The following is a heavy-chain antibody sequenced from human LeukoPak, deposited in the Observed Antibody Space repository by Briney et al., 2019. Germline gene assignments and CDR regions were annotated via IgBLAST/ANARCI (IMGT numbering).Heavy chain of an antibody. J-gene: IGHJ6*03. CDR1: GFTFSDYY. V-gene: IGHV3-15*01. CDR3: TTGTGTYYYYYYMDV. Sequence: GGSLRLSCAASGFTFSDYYMSWIRQAPGKGLEWVGRIKSKTDGGTTDYAAPVKGRFTISRDDSKNTLYLQMNSLKTEDTAVYYCTTGTGTYYYYYYMDVWGKGTTVTVSS. D-gene: IGHD1-1*01. CDR2: IKSKTDGGTT.